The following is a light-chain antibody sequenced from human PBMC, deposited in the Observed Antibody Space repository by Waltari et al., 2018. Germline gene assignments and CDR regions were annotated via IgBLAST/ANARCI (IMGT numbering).Light chain of an antibody. CDR1: ESVGDS. CDR3: QEYHYWPPRLT. V-gene: IGKV3D-15*01. CDR2: SAS. J-gene: IGKJ3*01. Sequence: DRVLTQSPEILYVSPGERATLSCRASESVGDSLAWYQQKPGQPPRLLINSASTRVVGVPARFSGSGSGTEFTLTINGLQTEDFAFYYCQEYHYWPPRLTFGPGTKVVIK.